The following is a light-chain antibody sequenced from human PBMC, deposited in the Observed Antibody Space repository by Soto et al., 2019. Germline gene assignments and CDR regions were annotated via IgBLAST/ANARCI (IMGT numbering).Light chain of an antibody. Sequence: QSVLTQPASVSGSPGQSITISCTGTSSDVGGYNYVSWYQQHPGKAPKLMIYDVSNRPSGVSNNFSGSRSGNTASLTISGLQAEDEADYYCSSHTSSSTVVFGGGTKLTVL. CDR2: DVS. CDR3: SSHTSSSTVV. J-gene: IGLJ2*01. V-gene: IGLV2-14*01. CDR1: SSDVGGYNY.